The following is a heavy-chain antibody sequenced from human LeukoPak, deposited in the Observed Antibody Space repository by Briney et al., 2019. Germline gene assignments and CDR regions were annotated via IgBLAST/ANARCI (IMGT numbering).Heavy chain of an antibody. D-gene: IGHD2-15*01. J-gene: IGHJ6*02. CDR3: ARVRNLIGYCSGGSCYGYYYGMDV. CDR1: GGSISSYY. V-gene: IGHV4-34*01. CDR2: INHSGST. Sequence: SETLSLTCTVSGGSISSYYWSWIRQPPGKGLEWIGEINHSGSTNYNPSLKSRVTISVDTSKNQFSLKLSSVTAADTAVYYCARVRNLIGYCSGGSCYGYYYGMDVWGQGTTVTVSS.